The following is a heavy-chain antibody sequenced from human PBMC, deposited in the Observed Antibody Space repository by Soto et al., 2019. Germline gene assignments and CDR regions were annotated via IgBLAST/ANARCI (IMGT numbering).Heavy chain of an antibody. V-gene: IGHV3-21*01. CDR1: GFTFSSYS. J-gene: IGHJ6*02. CDR2: ISSSSSYI. D-gene: IGHD3-9*01. Sequence: GGSLRLSCAASGFTFSSYSMNWVRQAPGKGLEWVSSISSSSSYIYYADSVKGRFTISRDNAKNSLYLQMNSLRAEDTAVYYCARDTERAYYDILTGYGSYGMDVWGQGTTATVSS. CDR3: ARDTERAYYDILTGYGSYGMDV.